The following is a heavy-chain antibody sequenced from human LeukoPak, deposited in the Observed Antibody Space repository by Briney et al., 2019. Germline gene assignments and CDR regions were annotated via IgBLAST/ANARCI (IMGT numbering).Heavy chain of an antibody. CDR1: GDTMRNYY. CDR3: ARHRGGRYSESYVDH. J-gene: IGHJ4*02. V-gene: IGHV4-4*09. D-gene: IGHD1-26*01. Sequence: AETLSLTCTVSGDTMRNYYWSWIRQPPGKGLEWIGSIYASGNAIHEYDPSLESRVTISVDTTKSQFSLKLTSVAAADTAVYYWARHRGGRYSESYVDHWGQSTLVTVSA. CDR2: IYASGNA.